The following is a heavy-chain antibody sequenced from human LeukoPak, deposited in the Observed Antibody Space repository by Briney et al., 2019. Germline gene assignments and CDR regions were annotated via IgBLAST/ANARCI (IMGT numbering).Heavy chain of an antibody. Sequence: GGSLRLSCAASGFTFSSYSMNWVRQAPGKGLEWVSYISSRSSTIHYADSVKGRFTISRDDAKNSLYLQMNSLRAEDTAVYYCASIGTYCGGDCYWGQGTLVTVSS. CDR3: ASIGTYCGGDCY. CDR1: GFTFSSYS. J-gene: IGHJ4*02. D-gene: IGHD2-21*02. CDR2: ISSRSSTI. V-gene: IGHV3-48*04.